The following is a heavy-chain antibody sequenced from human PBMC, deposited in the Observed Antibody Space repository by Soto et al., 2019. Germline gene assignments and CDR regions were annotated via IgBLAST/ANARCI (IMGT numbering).Heavy chain of an antibody. V-gene: IGHV1-3*01. CDR1: GYTFTSYA. Sequence: GASVKVSCKASGYTFTSYAMHWVRQAPGQRLEWMGWINAGNGNTKYSQKFQGRVTITRDTSASTAYMELSSLRSEDTAVYYCARDDWELLRLDYWGQGTLVTVSS. D-gene: IGHD1-26*01. CDR3: ARDDWELLRLDY. J-gene: IGHJ4*02. CDR2: INAGNGNT.